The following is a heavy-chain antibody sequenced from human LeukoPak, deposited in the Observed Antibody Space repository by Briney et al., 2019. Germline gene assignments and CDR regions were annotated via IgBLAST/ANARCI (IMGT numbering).Heavy chain of an antibody. CDR1: GGTFSSYA. J-gene: IGHJ5*02. V-gene: IGHV1-69*13. D-gene: IGHD3-10*01. CDR2: IIPIFGTA. CDR3: ARDTSPVAGRLDP. Sequence: ASVEVTCKASGGTFSSYAISWVRQAPGQGLEWMGGIIPIFGTANYAQRFQGRVTITADESTSTAYMELSSLRSEDTAVYYCARDTSPVAGRLDPWGQGTLVTVSS.